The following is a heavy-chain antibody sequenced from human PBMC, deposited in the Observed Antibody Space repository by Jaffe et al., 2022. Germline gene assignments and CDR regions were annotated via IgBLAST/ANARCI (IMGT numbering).Heavy chain of an antibody. D-gene: IGHD3-10*01. V-gene: IGHV3-30*02. Sequence: QVQLVESGGGVVQPGGSLRLSCAASGFTFSSYGMHWVRQAPGKGLEWVAFIRYDGSNKYYADSVKGRFTISRDNSKNTLYLQMNSLRAEDTAVYYCAKDSKRYYYGSDDAFDIWGQGTMVTVSS. CDR3: AKDSKRYYYGSDDAFDI. CDR2: IRYDGSNK. CDR1: GFTFSSYG. J-gene: IGHJ3*02.